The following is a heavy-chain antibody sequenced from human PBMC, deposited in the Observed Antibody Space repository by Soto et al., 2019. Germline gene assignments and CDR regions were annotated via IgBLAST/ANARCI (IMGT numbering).Heavy chain of an antibody. D-gene: IGHD1-26*01. V-gene: IGHV1-69*01. CDR2: IIPILGTA. CDR1: GGTFSSYA. CDR3: ASRRREPALRFYY. J-gene: IGHJ4*02. Sequence: QVQLVQSGAEVKKPGSSVKVSCKASGGTFSSYAISWVRQAPGQGLEWMGCIIPILGTAHYAQKFQGRVTITADESTSTAYMELSSLISEETDVDYCASRRREPALRFYYWGQGNLVTVSS.